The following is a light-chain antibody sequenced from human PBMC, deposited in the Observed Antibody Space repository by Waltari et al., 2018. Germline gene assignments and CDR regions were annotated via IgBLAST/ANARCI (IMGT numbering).Light chain of an antibody. CDR2: AAS. Sequence: TSLVSRGSNSYLNWYQQRPGKAPRRLIYAASSWQSGVPSRFSGSGSGTDFTLNISSLQPEDFAIYYCKQGNSTLRTFGPGTKVDIK. CDR1: RGSNSY. CDR3: KQGNSTLRT. J-gene: IGKJ3*01. V-gene: IGKV1-39*01.